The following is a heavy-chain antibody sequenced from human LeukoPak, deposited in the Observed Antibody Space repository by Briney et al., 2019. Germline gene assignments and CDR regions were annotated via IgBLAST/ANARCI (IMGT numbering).Heavy chain of an antibody. D-gene: IGHD2-21*02. J-gene: IGHJ4*02. CDR2: IGGSGSST. CDR1: GFTFNTYA. CDR3: AKAVDDYFFDY. V-gene: IGHV3-23*01. Sequence: PGGSLRLSCAASGFTFNTYAMSRVRQAPGKGLEWVSGIGGSGSSTYYAESVKGRFTISRDNSKNTLYLQMNSLRAEDTAAYYCAKAVDDYFFDYWGQGTLVTVSS.